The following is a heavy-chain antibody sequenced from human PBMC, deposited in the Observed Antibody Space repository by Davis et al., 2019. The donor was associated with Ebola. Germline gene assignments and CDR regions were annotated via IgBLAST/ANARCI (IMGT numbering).Heavy chain of an antibody. J-gene: IGHJ4*02. CDR2: IKQDGSEK. V-gene: IGHV3-7*01. D-gene: IGHD5-12*01. CDR3: ARDRSLAS. CDR1: GFIFSSYW. Sequence: GGSLRLSCAASGFIFSSYWMSWVRQAPGKGLEWVANIKQDGSEKYYVDSVKGRFTISRDNAKNSLYLQMNSLRAEDTAVYYCARDRSLASWGQGILVIVSS.